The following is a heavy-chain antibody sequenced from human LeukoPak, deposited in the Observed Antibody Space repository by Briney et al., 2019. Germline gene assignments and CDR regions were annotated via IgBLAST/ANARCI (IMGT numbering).Heavy chain of an antibody. CDR2: ISYSGST. J-gene: IGHJ4*02. V-gene: IGHV4-30-4*01. Sequence: SETLSLTCTVSGGSITSRNYYWNWIRQPPGKGLEWIGYISYSGSTHYNPSVKSRVHILRDTSKNQFSLELTSVTAADTAVYYCVRGGEGYYYVHWGQGTLVTVSS. D-gene: IGHD5-24*01. CDR1: GGSITSRNYY. CDR3: VRGGEGYYYVH.